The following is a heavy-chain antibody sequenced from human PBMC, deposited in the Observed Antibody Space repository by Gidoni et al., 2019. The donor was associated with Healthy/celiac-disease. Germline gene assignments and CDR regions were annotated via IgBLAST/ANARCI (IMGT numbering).Heavy chain of an antibody. CDR3: AREYITAFRYYGMDV. CDR2: IWYDGSNK. D-gene: IGHD3-16*01. J-gene: IGHJ6*02. Sequence: QVQLVESGGGVVQPGRSLRLSCAASGFTFSSYGMHWVRQAPGKGLEWVAVIWYDGSNKYYADSVKGRFTISRDNSKNTLYLQMNSLRAEDTAVYYCAREYITAFRYYGMDVWGQGTTVTVSS. CDR1: GFTFSSYG. V-gene: IGHV3-33*01.